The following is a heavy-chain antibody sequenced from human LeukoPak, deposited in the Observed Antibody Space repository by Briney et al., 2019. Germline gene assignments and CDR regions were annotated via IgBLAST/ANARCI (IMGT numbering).Heavy chain of an antibody. D-gene: IGHD2-2*01. CDR3: ARSQCPDSTSCYYFFYFDF. CDR1: GYTFSAYG. V-gene: IGHV1-18*01. J-gene: IGHJ4*02. Sequence: ASVKVSCKASGYTFSAYGITWVRQAPGQGLEWMAWTSGTGYNTDYTQRFQGRVSVTTDTSTSTAFLEVRSLGSGDTAIYYCARSQCPDSTSCYYFFYFDFWGQGTPVTVSS. CDR2: TSGTGYNT.